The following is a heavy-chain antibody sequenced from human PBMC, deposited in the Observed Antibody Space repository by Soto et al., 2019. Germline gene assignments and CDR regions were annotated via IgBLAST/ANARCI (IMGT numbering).Heavy chain of an antibody. CDR2: IQQTGGT. D-gene: IGHD2-2*01. CDR3: ARVGPDCNSDSCIPGRWFDP. J-gene: IGHJ5*02. CDR1: GYAITGGDY. V-gene: IGHV4-38-2*01. Sequence: SETLCLTCGVSGYAITGGDYWGWIRQPPGKGLEWRGTIQQTGGTYYNPSLKSRVSMSIDTSKNQFSLRLSSVTAANTAVHYCARVGPDCNSDSCIPGRWFDPWGQGTLVTVSS.